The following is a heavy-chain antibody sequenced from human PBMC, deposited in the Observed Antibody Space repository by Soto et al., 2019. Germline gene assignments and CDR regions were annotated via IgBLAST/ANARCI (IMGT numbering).Heavy chain of an antibody. CDR1: GFTFSSYA. CDR3: AKDPDYGGPSSADY. Sequence: GGSLRLSCAASGFTFSSYAMSWVRQAPGKGLEWVSAISGSGGSTYYADSVKGRCTISRDNSKNTLYLQMNSLRAEDTAVYYCAKDPDYGGPSSADYWGQGTLVTVSS. D-gene: IGHD4-17*01. CDR2: ISGSGGST. V-gene: IGHV3-23*01. J-gene: IGHJ4*02.